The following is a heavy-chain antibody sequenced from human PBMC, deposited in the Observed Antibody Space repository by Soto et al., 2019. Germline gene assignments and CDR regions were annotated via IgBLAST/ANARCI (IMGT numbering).Heavy chain of an antibody. Sequence: GGSLRLSCAASGFTFSSYEMNWVRQAPGKGLEWASYISSSGSTIYYADSVKGRFTISRDNAKNSLYLQMNSLRAEDTAVYYCARLGREFDGMDVWGQGTTVTVSS. V-gene: IGHV3-48*03. CDR3: ARLGREFDGMDV. J-gene: IGHJ6*02. D-gene: IGHD1-26*01. CDR2: ISSSGSTI. CDR1: GFTFSSYE.